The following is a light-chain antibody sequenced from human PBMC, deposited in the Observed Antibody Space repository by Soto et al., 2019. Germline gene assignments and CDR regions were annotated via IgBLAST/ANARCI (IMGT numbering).Light chain of an antibody. V-gene: IGLV4-60*03. CDR1: SGHSGYI. Sequence: QAVVTQSSSASASLGSSVKLTCTLSSGHSGYIIAWHQQQPGKAPRYLMKLEGSGSYNKGTGVPDRFSGSSSGADRYLTISNLQSEDEADYYCETWDSNTWVFGGGTKLTVL. CDR3: ETWDSNTWV. J-gene: IGLJ3*02. CDR2: LEGSGSY.